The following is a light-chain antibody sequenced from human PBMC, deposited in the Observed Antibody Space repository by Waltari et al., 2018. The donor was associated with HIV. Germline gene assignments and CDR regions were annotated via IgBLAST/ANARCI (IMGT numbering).Light chain of an antibody. V-gene: IGLV1-47*01. J-gene: IGLJ2*01. CDR2: KNN. Sequence: LTQPPSASETPGQRVTISCSGSSSNIGSNFVYWYQQFPGTAPKLLIYKNNQRPSGVPDRFSGSKSGTSASLAISGLQSEDEADYYCAAWDDRLNGVVFGGGTKLTVL. CDR1: SSNIGSNF. CDR3: AAWDDRLNGVV.